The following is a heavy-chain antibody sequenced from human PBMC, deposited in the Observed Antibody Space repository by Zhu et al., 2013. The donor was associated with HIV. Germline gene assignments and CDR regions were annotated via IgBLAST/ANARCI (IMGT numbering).Heavy chain of an antibody. CDR1: GGPFTNYA. CDR3: ARDPDAAFDPVGVPAALKRIDY. V-gene: IGHV1-18*01. CDR2: ISTYNGDT. D-gene: IGHD2-2*01. J-gene: IGHJ4*02. Sequence: QVQLLQSGSEVKKPGSSLQVSCQASGGPFTNYAISWVRQAPGQGLEWMGWISTYNGDTNYAQRFQGRVTMTTDTYSTTAYMDLRSLRSDDTAVYYCARDPDAAFDPVGVPAALKRIDYVGPGNPGPPSRQ.